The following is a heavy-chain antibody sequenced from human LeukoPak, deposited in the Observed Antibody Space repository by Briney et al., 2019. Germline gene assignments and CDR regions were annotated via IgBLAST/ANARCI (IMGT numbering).Heavy chain of an antibody. V-gene: IGHV3-48*04. CDR3: ARGNAAAGTFDY. CDR2: ISSSGSTI. J-gene: IGHJ4*02. Sequence: GGSLRLSCAASGFTFSSYSMNWVRQAPGKGLEWVSYISSSGSTIYYADSVKGRFTISRDNAKNSLYLQMNSLRAEDTAVYYCARGNAAAGTFDYWGQGTLVTVSS. CDR1: GFTFSSYS. D-gene: IGHD6-13*01.